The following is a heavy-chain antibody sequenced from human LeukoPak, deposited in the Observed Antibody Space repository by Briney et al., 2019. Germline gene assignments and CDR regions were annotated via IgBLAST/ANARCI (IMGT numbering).Heavy chain of an antibody. V-gene: IGHV3-33*01. CDR1: GFTFSSYG. CDR3: ARGVAAWDWYFDY. Sequence: PGGSLRLSCAASGFTFSSYGMHWVRQAPGKGLEWVAVIWYDGSNKYYADSVKGRFTISRDNSKNTLYLQMNSLRAEDTAVYYCARGVAAWDWYFDYWGQGTLVTVSS. J-gene: IGHJ4*02. CDR2: IWYDGSNK. D-gene: IGHD6-6*01.